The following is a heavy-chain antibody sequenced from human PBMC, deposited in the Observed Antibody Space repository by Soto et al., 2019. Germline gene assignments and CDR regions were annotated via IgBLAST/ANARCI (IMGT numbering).Heavy chain of an antibody. CDR1: GFTFSSYA. J-gene: IGHJ5*02. V-gene: IGHV3-23*01. CDR2: ISGSGGST. D-gene: IGHD3-22*01. CDR3: AKSFSMIVVVANWFDP. Sequence: PGGSLRLSCAASGFTFSSYAMSWVRQAPGKGLEWVSAISGSGGSTYYADSVKGRFTISRDNSKNTLYLQMNSLRAEDTAVYYCAKSFSMIVVVANWFDPWGQGTLVTVSS.